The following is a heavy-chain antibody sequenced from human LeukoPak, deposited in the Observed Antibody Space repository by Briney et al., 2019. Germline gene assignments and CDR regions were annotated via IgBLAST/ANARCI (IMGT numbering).Heavy chain of an antibody. Sequence: GRSLRLSCAASGCTVSNKYMTWVRQAPGKGLEWVSGISGSGGSTYYADSVKGRFTISRDNSKNTLYLQMNSLRAGDTAVYYCAKAMGATLFDYWGQGTLVTVSS. CDR3: AKAMGATLFDY. D-gene: IGHD1-26*01. J-gene: IGHJ4*02. CDR2: ISGSGGST. CDR1: GCTVSNKY. V-gene: IGHV3-23*01.